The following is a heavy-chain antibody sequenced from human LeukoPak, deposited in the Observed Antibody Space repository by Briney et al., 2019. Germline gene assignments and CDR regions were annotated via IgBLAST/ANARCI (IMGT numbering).Heavy chain of an antibody. Sequence: ASVKVSCKASGYTFTSYAMHWVRQAPGQRLEWMGWINAGNGNTKYSQKFQGRVTITRDTSASTAYMEVSSLRSEDTAVYFCARAPRGNSGYCSSSSCTDHRYNWFEPWGQETLVTVSS. J-gene: IGHJ5*02. CDR3: ARAPRGNSGYCSSSSCTDHRYNWFEP. V-gene: IGHV1-3*01. CDR1: GYTFTSYA. D-gene: IGHD2-2*01. CDR2: INAGNGNT.